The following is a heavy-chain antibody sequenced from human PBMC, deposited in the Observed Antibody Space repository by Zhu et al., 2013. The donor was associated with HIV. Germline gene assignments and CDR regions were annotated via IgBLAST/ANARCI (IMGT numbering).Heavy chain of an antibody. CDR3: ARYAPSGYDGRDDYVTIDY. CDR2: IYPGDSDT. CDR1: GYSFTSYW. J-gene: IGHJ4*02. Sequence: EVQLVQSGAEVKKPGESLKISCKGSGYSFTSYWIGWVRQVPGKGLEWMGIIYPGDSDTRYSPSFQGQVTISADKSISTAYLQWSSLKASDTAMYYCARYAPSGYDGRDDYVTIDYWGQGTLVTVSS. D-gene: IGHD5-12*01. V-gene: IGHV5-51*01.